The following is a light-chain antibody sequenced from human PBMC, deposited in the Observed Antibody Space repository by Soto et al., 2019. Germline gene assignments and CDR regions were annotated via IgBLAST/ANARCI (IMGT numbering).Light chain of an antibody. CDR1: SSNIGAGYD. J-gene: IGLJ3*02. Sequence: QSVLTQPPSVSGAPGQRVTISCTGSSSNIGAGYDVHWYQQLPGTAPKLFIYGNSNRPSGVPDRFSGSKSGTSASLAITGLQAEDEADYYCQSYDSSLSGVFGGGTKLTVL. V-gene: IGLV1-40*01. CDR3: QSYDSSLSGV. CDR2: GNS.